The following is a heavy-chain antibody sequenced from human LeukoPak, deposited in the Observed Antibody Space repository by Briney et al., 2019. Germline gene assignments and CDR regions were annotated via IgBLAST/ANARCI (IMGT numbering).Heavy chain of an antibody. J-gene: IGHJ4*02. Sequence: GESLKISCKGSGYSFTNYWISWVRQMPGKGLEWVGRIDPSDSYTSYSPSFQGHATISADKFISTAYLQWSSLKASDTAMHYCARRSAHLNHVDYWGQGTLVTVSS. CDR1: GYSFTNYW. V-gene: IGHV5-10-1*01. CDR3: ARRSAHLNHVDY. D-gene: IGHD1-14*01. CDR2: IDPSDSYT.